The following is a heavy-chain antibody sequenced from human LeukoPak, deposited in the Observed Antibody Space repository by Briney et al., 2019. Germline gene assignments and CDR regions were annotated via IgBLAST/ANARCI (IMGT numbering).Heavy chain of an antibody. V-gene: IGHV4-59*01. Sequence: SETLSLTCAVYGGSFSSYYWSWIRQPPGKGLEWIGFIFYSGTTNYNPSLKSRVTISVDTSKNQFSLKLSSVTAADTAVYYCARGGWNKFDYWGQGTLVTVSS. CDR3: ARGGWNKFDY. CDR2: IFYSGTT. CDR1: GGSFSSYY. J-gene: IGHJ4*02. D-gene: IGHD3-22*01.